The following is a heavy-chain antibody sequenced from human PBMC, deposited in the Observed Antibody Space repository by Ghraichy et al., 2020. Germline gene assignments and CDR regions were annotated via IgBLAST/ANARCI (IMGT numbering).Heavy chain of an antibody. CDR2: IKSKAYGEEA. V-gene: IGHV3-15*01. J-gene: IGHJ5*02. D-gene: IGHD6-6*01. CDR3: TTDGKYHSSSAAFWFDP. CDR1: GITFVNAW. Sequence: GGSLRLSCAASGITFVNAWMAWVRQAPGKGLEWVGRIKSKAYGEEADYSVPVKGRFTISRDDSKNTIYLQMNSLKIEDTAVYYCTTDGKYHSSSAAFWFDPWGQGTLVTFSS.